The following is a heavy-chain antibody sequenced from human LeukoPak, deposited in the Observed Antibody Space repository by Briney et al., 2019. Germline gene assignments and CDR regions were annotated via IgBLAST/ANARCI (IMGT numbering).Heavy chain of an antibody. Sequence: GGSLRVSCAASGFTFSSDSMNWVRQAPGKGLEWVSYISSSSSTIYYADSVKGRFTISRDNAKNSLYLQMNSLSAGDTAVYYCAGQGYSGSYYLDYWGQGTLVTVSS. CDR3: AGQGYSGSYYLDY. CDR1: GFTFSSDS. D-gene: IGHD1-26*01. V-gene: IGHV3-48*01. J-gene: IGHJ4*02. CDR2: ISSSSSTI.